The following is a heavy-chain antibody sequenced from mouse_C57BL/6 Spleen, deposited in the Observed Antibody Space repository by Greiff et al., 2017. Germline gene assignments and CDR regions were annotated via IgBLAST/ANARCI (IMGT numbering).Heavy chain of an antibody. Sequence: QVQLQQPGAELVKPGASVKLSCKASGYTFTSYWMQWVKQRPRQGLEWIGEIDPSDSYTNYNQKFKGKATLTVDTSSSTAYMQLSSLTSEDSAVYYCARRSGPDWDDYWGQGTTLTVSS. V-gene: IGHV1-50*01. CDR1: GYTFTSYW. CDR3: ARRSGPDWDDY. CDR2: IDPSDSYT. D-gene: IGHD4-1*01. J-gene: IGHJ2*01.